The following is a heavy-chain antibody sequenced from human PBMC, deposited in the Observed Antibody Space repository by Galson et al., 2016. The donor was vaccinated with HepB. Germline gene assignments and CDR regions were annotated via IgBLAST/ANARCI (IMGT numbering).Heavy chain of an antibody. D-gene: IGHD5/OR15-5a*01. CDR1: GFTFSRYG. CDR3: AKPRDSVTFPDAFDM. J-gene: IGHJ3*02. CDR2: ISSGSSYI. V-gene: IGHV3-21*01. Sequence: SLRLSCAASGFTFSRYGMHWVRQAPGKGLEWVSSISSGSSYIYYADSLKGRFTISRDNAKDSLYLQLNSLRAEDTAVYYCAKPRDSVTFPDAFDMWGQGTKVTVSS.